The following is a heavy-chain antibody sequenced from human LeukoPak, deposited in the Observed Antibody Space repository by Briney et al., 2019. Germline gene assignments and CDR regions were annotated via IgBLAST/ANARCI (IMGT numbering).Heavy chain of an antibody. D-gene: IGHD5-24*01. Sequence: SETLSLTCTVSGGSISSYYWSWIRQPPGKGLEWIGYIYYSGSTNYNPSLKSRVTISVDTSKNQFSLKLSSVTAADTAVYYCARDSRDGYKSYYFDYWGQGTLVTVSS. CDR2: IYYSGST. J-gene: IGHJ4*02. V-gene: IGHV4-59*12. CDR1: GGSISSYY. CDR3: ARDSRDGYKSYYFDY.